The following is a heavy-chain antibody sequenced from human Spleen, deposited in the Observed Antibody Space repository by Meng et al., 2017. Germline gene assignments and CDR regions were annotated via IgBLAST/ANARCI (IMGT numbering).Heavy chain of an antibody. V-gene: IGHV3-74*01. Sequence: GGSLRLSCAASGFTFSSYWMHWVRQAPGKGLVWVSRINSDGSSTSYADSVKGRFTISRDNAKNTLYLQMNSLRAEDTAVYYCARVVIVGAQRYYFDYWGQGTLVTVSS. CDR2: INSDGSST. J-gene: IGHJ4*02. CDR3: ARVVIVGAQRYYFDY. CDR1: GFTFSSYW. D-gene: IGHD1-26*01.